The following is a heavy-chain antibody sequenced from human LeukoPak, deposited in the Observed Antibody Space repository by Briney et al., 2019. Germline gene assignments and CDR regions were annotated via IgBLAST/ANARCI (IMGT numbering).Heavy chain of an antibody. CDR3: AGGYSSGWYGVDY. D-gene: IGHD6-19*01. J-gene: IGHJ4*02. CDR2: IYYSGST. CDR1: GGSISSYY. Sequence: SETLSLTCTVSGGSISSYYWSWIRQPPGEGLEWIGSIYYSGSTYYNPSLKSRVTISVDTSKNQFSLKLSSVTAADTAVYYCAGGYSSGWYGVDYWGQGTLVTVSS. V-gene: IGHV4-39*07.